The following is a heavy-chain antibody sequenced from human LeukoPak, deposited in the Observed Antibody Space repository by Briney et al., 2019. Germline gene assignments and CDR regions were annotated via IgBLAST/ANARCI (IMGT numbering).Heavy chain of an antibody. CDR3: AKDRSNRVTYGMDV. V-gene: IGHV3-23*01. CDR2: ISDSGGST. Sequence: GGSLRLSCVASGFTVASNFMSWVRQAPGKGLEWVSGISDSGGSTYYANSVKGRFTISRDNSRNTMYLEMNSLRAEDTALYYCAKDRSNRVTYGMDVWGQGTTVTVSS. D-gene: IGHD2-21*02. CDR1: GFTVASNF. J-gene: IGHJ6*02.